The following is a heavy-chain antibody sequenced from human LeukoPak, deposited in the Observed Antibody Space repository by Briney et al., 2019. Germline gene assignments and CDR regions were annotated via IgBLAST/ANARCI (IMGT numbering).Heavy chain of an antibody. CDR3: AKGYCSGGSCWDYFDY. CDR2: ISDSGGST. CDR1: GITFSSYA. J-gene: IGHJ4*02. D-gene: IGHD2-15*01. V-gene: IGHV3-23*01. Sequence: GGSLRLSCAASGITFSSYAMSWVRQAPGKGLEWVSGISDSGGSTYCADSVKGRFTISRDNSKNTLYLQMNSLRGEDTAAYYCAKGYCSGGSCWDYFDYWGQGTLVTVSS.